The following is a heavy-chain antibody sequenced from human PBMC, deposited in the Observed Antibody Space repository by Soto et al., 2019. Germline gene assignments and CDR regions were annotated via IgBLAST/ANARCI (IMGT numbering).Heavy chain of an antibody. Sequence: SETLSLTCTVSGGSIRSYYWTWIRQPPGKGLEWLGYIFYSGSTFYNPSLKSRVTISIRTSKSQFSLQLTSVTAADTAVYYCARGAADTAMVDSWGQGTLVTVSS. CDR2: IFYSGST. D-gene: IGHD5-18*01. V-gene: IGHV4-59*01. CDR3: ARGAADTAMVDS. J-gene: IGHJ4*02. CDR1: GGSIRSYY.